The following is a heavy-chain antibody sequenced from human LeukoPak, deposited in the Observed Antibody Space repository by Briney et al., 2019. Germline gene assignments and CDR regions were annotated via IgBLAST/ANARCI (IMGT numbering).Heavy chain of an antibody. CDR3: VKDLQYSSSPH. V-gene: IGHV3-64D*06. CDR1: GFTFSRYA. CDR2: NGDDT. J-gene: IGHJ4*02. Sequence: GGSLRLSCSASGFTFSRYAMHWVRQAPGKRLEYVSSNGDDTYNADSVWGRFTISRDNSENTLYLQMTSPRPEDTAVYYCVKDLQYSSSPHWGQGTLVTVSS. D-gene: IGHD6-13*01.